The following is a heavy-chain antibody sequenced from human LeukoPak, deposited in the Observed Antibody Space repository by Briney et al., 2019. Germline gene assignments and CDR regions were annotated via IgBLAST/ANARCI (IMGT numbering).Heavy chain of an antibody. Sequence: GESLKISCKGSGYSFTSYWIGWVRQMPGKGLEWMGIIYPGDSDTRYSPSFQGQVTISADKSISTAYLQWSSLKASDTAMYYCAREGTYYYGSGSYYNSSDPNWFDPWGQGTLATVSS. V-gene: IGHV5-51*01. CDR3: AREGTYYYGSGSYYNSSDPNWFDP. CDR1: GYSFTSYW. D-gene: IGHD3-10*01. CDR2: IYPGDSDT. J-gene: IGHJ5*02.